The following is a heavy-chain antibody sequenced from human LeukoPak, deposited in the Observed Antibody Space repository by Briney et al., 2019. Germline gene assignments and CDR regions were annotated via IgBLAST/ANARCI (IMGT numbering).Heavy chain of an antibody. CDR3: ARRDISSGWSFDY. Sequence: SETLSLTCTVSGGSISSYYWSWIRQPPGKGLEWIGYIYYSGSTNYNPSLKSRVTISVDTSKNQFSLKLSSVTAADTAVYYCARRDISSGWSFDYWGQGILVTVSS. CDR1: GGSISSYY. J-gene: IGHJ4*02. D-gene: IGHD6-19*01. CDR2: IYYSGST. V-gene: IGHV4-59*12.